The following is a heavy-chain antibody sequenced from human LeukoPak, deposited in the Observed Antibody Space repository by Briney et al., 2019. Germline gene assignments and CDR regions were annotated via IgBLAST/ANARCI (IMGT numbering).Heavy chain of an antibody. CDR3: ARGASSTSLVVFDY. Sequence: GESLKISCNGSGYTFSSYWIAWVRQMPGKGLEWMGTIYPGDSDTRYSPSFQGQVTISADKSISTAYLQWSSLKASDAAMYYCARGASSTSLVVFDYWGQGTLVTVSS. CDR1: GYTFSSYW. V-gene: IGHV5-51*01. D-gene: IGHD2-2*01. J-gene: IGHJ4*02. CDR2: IYPGDSDT.